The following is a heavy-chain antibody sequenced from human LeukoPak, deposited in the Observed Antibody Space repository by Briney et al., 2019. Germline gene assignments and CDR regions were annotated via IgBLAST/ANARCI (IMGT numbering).Heavy chain of an antibody. CDR1: GGSISSVNL. D-gene: IGHD1-26*01. V-gene: IGHV4-4*02. CDR3: AGLVGRYSTGMYYYFDY. Sequence: PSETLSLTCAVSGGSISSVNLWSWVRQPPGKGLEWVREMYLSGTDTYNPSLRGRVTISLDRSKNQLSLRLRSVTAADTAVYYCAGLVGRYSTGMYYYFDYWGPGTLVTVSS. CDR2: MYLSGTD. J-gene: IGHJ4*02.